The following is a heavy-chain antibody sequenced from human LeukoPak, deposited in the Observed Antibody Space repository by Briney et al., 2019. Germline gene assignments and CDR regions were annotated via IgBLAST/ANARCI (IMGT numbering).Heavy chain of an antibody. CDR2: INHSGST. J-gene: IGHJ4*02. Sequence: PSETLSLTCAVYGGSFSGYYWSWIRQPPGKGLEWIGEINHSGSTNYNPSLKSRVTISVDTSKNQFSLKLSSVTAADTAVYSCARDPNDSSGYYYDYWGQGTLVTVSS. CDR3: ARDPNDSSGYYYDY. CDR1: GGSFSGYY. V-gene: IGHV4-34*01. D-gene: IGHD3-22*01.